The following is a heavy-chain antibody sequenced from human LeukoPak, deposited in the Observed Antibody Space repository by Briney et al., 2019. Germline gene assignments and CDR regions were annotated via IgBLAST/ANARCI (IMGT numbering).Heavy chain of an antibody. CDR3: TRDRGAYNLYDY. CDR1: GFTFGDYA. CDR2: IRSKAYGETA. Sequence: GGSLRLSCTASGFTFGDYAMSWIRRAPGKGLEWVGFIRSKAYGETADYAASVKGRFTISRDDSKAIAYLQMNSLKTEDTAVYHCTRDRGAYNLYDYWGQGTLVTVSS. V-gene: IGHV3-49*03. J-gene: IGHJ4*02. D-gene: IGHD1-1*01.